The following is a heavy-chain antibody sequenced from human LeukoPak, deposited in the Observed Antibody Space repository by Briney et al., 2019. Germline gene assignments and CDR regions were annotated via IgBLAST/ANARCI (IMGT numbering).Heavy chain of an antibody. CDR2: IYYSGSI. CDR1: GGSISSYY. V-gene: IGHV4-59*01. D-gene: IGHD3-22*01. Sequence: SETLSLTCTVSGGSISSYYWSWIRQPPGKGLEWIGYIYYSGSIKYNSSLKSRVTISVDTSKNQFSLKLTSVTAADTAVYFCAGYDTSGSYFDYWGQGTLATVSS. CDR3: AGYDTSGSYFDY. J-gene: IGHJ4*02.